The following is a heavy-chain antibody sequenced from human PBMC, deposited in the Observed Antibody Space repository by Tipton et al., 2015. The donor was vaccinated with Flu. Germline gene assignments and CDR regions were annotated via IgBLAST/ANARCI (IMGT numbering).Heavy chain of an antibody. CDR2: IHHNGAT. V-gene: IGHV4-38-2*02. CDR1: GASISTDYD. Sequence: GLVKPSETLSLTCTVSGASISTDYDWGWTRQPPEKGLEWIGSIHHNGATYYNPSLKSRVTMSVDTSRNQFSLKLTSVTAADTAMYYCARDGHYSSANGALDYWGQGILVTVSS. D-gene: IGHD2-8*01. J-gene: IGHJ4*02. CDR3: ARDGHYSSANGALDY.